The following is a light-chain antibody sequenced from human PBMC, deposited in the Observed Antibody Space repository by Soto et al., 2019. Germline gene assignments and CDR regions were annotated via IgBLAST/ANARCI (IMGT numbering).Light chain of an antibody. CDR3: QQYHSLYT. CDR2: KAS. CDR1: QNITIW. V-gene: IGKV1-5*03. J-gene: IGKJ2*01. Sequence: DLQMTQSPSTLSASVGDRVTITCRASQNITIWLAWYQQKPGKAPNLLISKASSLQTGVPSRFSGSGSGTEFTLTISSLQPDDFATYYCQQYHSLYTFGQGTKVEIK.